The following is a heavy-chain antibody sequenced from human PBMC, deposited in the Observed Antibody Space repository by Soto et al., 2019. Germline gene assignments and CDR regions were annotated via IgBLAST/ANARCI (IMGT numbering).Heavy chain of an antibody. CDR3: ARCGELETTRRAAAGTSQWYYYYGMDV. Sequence: ASVKVSCKASGYTFTSYGISWVRQAPGQGLEWMGWISAYNGNTNYAQKLQGRVTMTTDTSTSTAYMELRSLRSDDTAVYYCARCGELETTRRAAAGTSQWYYYYGMDVWGQGTTVT. J-gene: IGHJ6*02. CDR1: GYTFTSYG. CDR2: ISAYNGNT. D-gene: IGHD6-13*01. V-gene: IGHV1-18*04.